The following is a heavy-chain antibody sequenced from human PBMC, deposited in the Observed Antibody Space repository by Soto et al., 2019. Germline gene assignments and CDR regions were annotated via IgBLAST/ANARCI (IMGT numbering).Heavy chain of an antibody. V-gene: IGHV3-23*01. CDR2: ISGSGIST. Sequence: DVQLLESGGGLVQPGGTLRLSCAASGCTFRSYAMSWILQAQGKVMEWVSGISGSGISTHYADSVKGRFTVSRDNSKNTLYLQMNSLRAEDTAVYNCAKEPVGPDWYFDLWGRGTLVTVSS. J-gene: IGHJ2*01. CDR3: AKEPVGPDWYFDL. CDR1: GCTFRSYA.